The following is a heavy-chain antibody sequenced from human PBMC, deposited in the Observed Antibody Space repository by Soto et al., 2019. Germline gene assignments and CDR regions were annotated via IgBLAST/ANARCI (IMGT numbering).Heavy chain of an antibody. CDR3: ARVSYGSGSYYPDVDYYYYYMDV. V-gene: IGHV4-34*01. Sequence: SETLSLTCAVYGGSFSGYYWSWIRQPPGKGLEWIGEINHSGSTNYNPSLKGRVTISVDTSKNQFSLKLSSVTAADTAVYYCARVSYGSGSYYPDVDYYYYYMDVWGKGTTVTVSS. CDR2: INHSGST. CDR1: GGSFSGYY. D-gene: IGHD3-10*01. J-gene: IGHJ6*03.